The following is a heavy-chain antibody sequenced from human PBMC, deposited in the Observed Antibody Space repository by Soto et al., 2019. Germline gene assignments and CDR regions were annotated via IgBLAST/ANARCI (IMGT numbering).Heavy chain of an antibody. D-gene: IGHD3-10*01. CDR2: SYHTGST. CDR3: ARENSSGAYFDY. J-gene: IGHJ4*02. Sequence: SETLSLTCAVSSGSISSSLYSWSWVRQPPGKGLEWIGYSYHTGSTDYNPSLKSRASISVDRAKNQFSLKLTSVTAADSAVYFCARENSSGAYFDYWGQG. V-gene: IGHV4-30-2*01. CDR1: SGSISSSLYS.